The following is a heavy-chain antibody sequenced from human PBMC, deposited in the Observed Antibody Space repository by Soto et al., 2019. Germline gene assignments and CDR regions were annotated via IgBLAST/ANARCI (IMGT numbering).Heavy chain of an antibody. V-gene: IGHV1-46*01. CDR3: ARGSSWYLTGMEV. Sequence: ASLKVSCKTSGYTFTSYYMHCVRHTPGQGLEWMGIINPSGGSTSYAQKFQGRVTMTRDTSTSTVYMELSSLRSEDTAVYYCARGSSWYLTGMEVWGQGTTVTVSS. J-gene: IGHJ6*02. CDR2: INPSGGST. CDR1: GYTFTSYY. D-gene: IGHD6-13*01.